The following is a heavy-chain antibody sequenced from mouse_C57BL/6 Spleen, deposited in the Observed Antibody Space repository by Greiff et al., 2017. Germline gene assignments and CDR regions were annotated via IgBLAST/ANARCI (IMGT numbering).Heavy chain of an antibody. CDR2: ISDGGSYT. CDR1: GFTFSSYA. V-gene: IGHV5-4*01. CDR3: ARDGAESGAMDY. Sequence: EVMLVESGGGLVKPGGSLKLSCAASGFTFSSYAMSWVRQTPEKRLEWVATISDGGSYTYYPDNVKGRFTISRDNAKNNLYLQMSHLKSEDTAMYYCARDGAESGAMDYWGQGTSVTVSS. J-gene: IGHJ4*01. D-gene: IGHD3-1*01.